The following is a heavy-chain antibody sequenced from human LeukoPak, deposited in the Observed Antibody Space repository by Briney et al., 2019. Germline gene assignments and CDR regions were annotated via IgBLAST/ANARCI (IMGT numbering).Heavy chain of an antibody. CDR1: GFTFSDYG. D-gene: IGHD3-22*01. V-gene: IGHV3-30*18. CDR3: AKEDDSSGYYYLSPAFDI. J-gene: IGHJ3*02. Sequence: GGSLRLSCAASGFTFSDYGMHWVRQAPGRGLEWVAVISYDGSNKYYADSVKGRFTISRDNSKNTLYLQMNSLRAEDTAVYYCAKEDDSSGYYYLSPAFDIWGQGTMVTVSS. CDR2: ISYDGSNK.